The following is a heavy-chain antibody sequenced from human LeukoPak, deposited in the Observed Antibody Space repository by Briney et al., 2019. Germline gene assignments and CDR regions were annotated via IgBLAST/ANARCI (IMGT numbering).Heavy chain of an antibody. V-gene: IGHV3-30*04. Sequence: PGRSLRLSCAASGFTFSSYAMHWVRQAPGKELEWVAVISYDGSNKYYADSVKGRFTISRDNSKNTLYLQMNSLSAEDTAVYYCARDGPYYYGSGSYPSAFDYWGQGTLVTVSS. CDR3: ARDGPYYYGSGSYPSAFDY. J-gene: IGHJ4*02. CDR1: GFTFSSYA. CDR2: ISYDGSNK. D-gene: IGHD3-10*01.